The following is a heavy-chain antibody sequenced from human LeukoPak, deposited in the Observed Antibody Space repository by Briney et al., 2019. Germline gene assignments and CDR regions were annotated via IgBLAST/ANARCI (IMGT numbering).Heavy chain of an antibody. Sequence: GGSLRLSCAASGFSVSNNYMNWIRQAPGKGLEWVSVINRDDSIYYADSVKGRFTIPRDNSKNTLYLQMNSLRAEDTAVYYCARDRGNGGFFDYWGQGALVTVSS. J-gene: IGHJ4*02. CDR1: GFSVSNNY. V-gene: IGHV3-53*01. CDR3: ARDRGNGGFFDY. D-gene: IGHD4-23*01. CDR2: INRDDSI.